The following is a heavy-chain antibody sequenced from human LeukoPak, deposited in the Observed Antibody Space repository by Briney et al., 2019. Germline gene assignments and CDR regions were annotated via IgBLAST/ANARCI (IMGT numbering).Heavy chain of an antibody. Sequence: SETLSLTCTVSGYSISSGYYWGWIRQPPGKGLEWIGSIYHSGSTYYNPSLKSRVTISVDTSKNQFSLKLSSVTAADTAVYYCARSTYCSGGSCSHNWFDPWGQGTLVTVSS. CDR1: GYSISSGYY. CDR2: IYHSGST. V-gene: IGHV4-38-2*02. CDR3: ARSTYCSGGSCSHNWFDP. J-gene: IGHJ5*02. D-gene: IGHD2-15*01.